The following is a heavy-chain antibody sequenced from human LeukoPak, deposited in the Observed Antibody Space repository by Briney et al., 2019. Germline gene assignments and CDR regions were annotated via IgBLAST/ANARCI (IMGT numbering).Heavy chain of an antibody. CDR3: ARDWAMVRGVIDV. J-gene: IGHJ6*02. CDR1: GFTFSRYW. Sequence: GGSLRLSCAASGFTFSRYWMHWDRQAPGRGLEWVSRISDDGTSTNYADSVKGRFTISRDNAKNTLYLQMNSLRAEDTAVYYCARDWAMVRGVIDVWGQGTTVTDPS. V-gene: IGHV3-74*01. D-gene: IGHD3-10*01. CDR2: ISDDGTST.